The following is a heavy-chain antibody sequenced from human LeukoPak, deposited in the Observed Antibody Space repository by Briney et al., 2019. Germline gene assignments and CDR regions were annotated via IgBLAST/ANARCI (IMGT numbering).Heavy chain of an antibody. J-gene: IGHJ6*02. D-gene: IGHD3-9*01. V-gene: IGHV3-21*01. CDR1: GFTFSSYS. CDR3: ARDRRYYDILTGQGNYYYYYGMDV. Sequence: PGGSLRLSCAASGFTFSSYSMNWVRQAPGKGLEWVSSISSSSSYVYDADSVKGRFTISRDNAKNSLYLQMNSLRAEDTAVYYCARDRRYYDILTGQGNYYYYYGMDVWGQGTTVTVSS. CDR2: ISSSSSYV.